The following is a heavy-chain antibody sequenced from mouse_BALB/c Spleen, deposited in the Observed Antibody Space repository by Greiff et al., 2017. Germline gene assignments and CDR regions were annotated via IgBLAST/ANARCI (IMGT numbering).Heavy chain of an antibody. J-gene: IGHJ2*01. CDR1: GYTFTDYN. V-gene: IGHV1S29*02. Sequence: VQLKQSGPELVKPGASVKISCKASGYTFTDYNMHWVKQSHGKSLEWIGYIYPYNGGTGYNQKFKSKATLTVDNSSSTAYMELRSLTSEDSAVYYCARGGNYKNFDYWGQGTTLTVSS. CDR3: ARGGNYKNFDY. CDR2: IYPYNGGT. D-gene: IGHD2-1*01.